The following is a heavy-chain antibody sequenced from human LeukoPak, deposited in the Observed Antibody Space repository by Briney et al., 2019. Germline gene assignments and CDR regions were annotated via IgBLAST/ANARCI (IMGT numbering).Heavy chain of an antibody. V-gene: IGHV1-18*01. CDR1: GYTFTSYG. CDR2: ISAYNGNT. J-gene: IGHJ4*02. Sequence: ASVKVSCKASGYTFTSYGISWVRQAPGQGLEWMGWISAYNGNTNYAQKLQGRVTMTTDTSTSTAYMELRSLRSDDTAVYYCARVYYDILTGYYPLDLDCWGQGTLVTVSS. D-gene: IGHD3-9*01. CDR3: ARVYYDILTGYYPLDLDC.